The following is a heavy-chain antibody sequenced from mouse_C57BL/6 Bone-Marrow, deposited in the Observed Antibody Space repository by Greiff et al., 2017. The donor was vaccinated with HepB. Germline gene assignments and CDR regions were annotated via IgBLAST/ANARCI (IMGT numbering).Heavy chain of an antibody. CDR1: GFTFSSYA. D-gene: IGHD2-2*01. CDR2: ISSGGDYI. J-gene: IGHJ3*01. CDR3: TRGPIYYGYDEGFAY. V-gene: IGHV5-9-1*02. Sequence: EVQVVESGEGLVKSGGSLKLSCAASGFTFSSYAMSWVRQTPEKRLEWVAYISSGGDYIYYADTVKGRFTISRDNARNTLYLQMSSLKSEDTAMYYCTRGPIYYGYDEGFAYWGQGTLVTVSA.